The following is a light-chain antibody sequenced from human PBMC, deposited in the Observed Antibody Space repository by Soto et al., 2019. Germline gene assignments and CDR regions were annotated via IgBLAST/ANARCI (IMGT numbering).Light chain of an antibody. V-gene: IGLV1-44*01. Sequence: QSVLTQPPSASGTPGQRVTISCSGSSSNIGSNTVNWYQQLPGTAPELLIYSDNQRPSGVPGRFSGSKSGTSASLAISGLQSDDETQYYCAAWDDSLNVLVFGGGTKLTVL. J-gene: IGLJ2*01. CDR2: SDN. CDR1: SSNIGSNT. CDR3: AAWDDSLNVLV.